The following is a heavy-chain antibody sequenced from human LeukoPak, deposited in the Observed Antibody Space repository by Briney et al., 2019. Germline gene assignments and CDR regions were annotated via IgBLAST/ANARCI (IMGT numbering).Heavy chain of an antibody. D-gene: IGHD6-6*01. CDR3: ARDDLDSSSFFDY. J-gene: IGHJ4*02. CDR2: ISSSSSAI. CDR1: GFTFSSYS. Sequence: GGSLRLSCVASGFTFSSYSINWVRQAPGKGLEWLSYISSSSSAIYYADSVKGRFTIARDNAKSSLYLQMNSLTAEDTAVYYCARDDLDSSSFFDYWGQGTLVTVSS. V-gene: IGHV3-48*01.